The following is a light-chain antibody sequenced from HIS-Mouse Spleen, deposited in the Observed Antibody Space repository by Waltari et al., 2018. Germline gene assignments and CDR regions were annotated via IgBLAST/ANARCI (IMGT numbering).Light chain of an antibody. V-gene: IGLV3-25*03. J-gene: IGLJ2*01. CDR1: ALPKQY. Sequence: SYELTQPPSVSVSPGQTARITCSGDALPKQYAYWYQQKPGQAPVLGIYKDSERPSGIPERFSGSSSWTTVTLTISGVQAEDEADYYCSSYTSSSFNVVFGGGTKLTVL. CDR2: KDS. CDR3: SSYTSSSFNVV.